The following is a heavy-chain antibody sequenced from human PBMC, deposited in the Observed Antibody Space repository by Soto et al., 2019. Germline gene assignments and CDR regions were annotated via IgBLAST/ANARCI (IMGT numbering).Heavy chain of an antibody. D-gene: IGHD1-1*01. V-gene: IGHV4-59*01. Sequence: SETLSLTCTVSGGSISSYYWSWIRQPPGKGLEWIGYIYYSGSTNYNPSLKSRVTISVDTSKNQFSLKLSSVTAADTAVYYCARTATWNGGNYYYYGMDVWGQGTTVTVYS. CDR2: IYYSGST. J-gene: IGHJ6*02. CDR1: GGSISSYY. CDR3: ARTATWNGGNYYYYGMDV.